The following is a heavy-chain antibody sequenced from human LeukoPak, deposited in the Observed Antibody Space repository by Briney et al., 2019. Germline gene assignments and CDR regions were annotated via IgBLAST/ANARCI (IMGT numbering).Heavy chain of an antibody. V-gene: IGHV3-30*02. D-gene: IGHD5-12*01. Sequence: QSGGSLRLSCAASGFTFSSYGMHWVRQAPGKGLEWVAFIRYDGSNKYYADSVKGRFTISRDNSKNTLYLQMNSLRAEDTAVYYCAKDGGRGYETFDYWGQGTLVTVSS. J-gene: IGHJ4*02. CDR1: GFTFSSYG. CDR3: AKDGGRGYETFDY. CDR2: IRYDGSNK.